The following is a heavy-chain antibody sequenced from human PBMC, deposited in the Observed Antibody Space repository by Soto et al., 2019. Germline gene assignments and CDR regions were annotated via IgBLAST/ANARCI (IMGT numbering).Heavy chain of an antibody. CDR3: ARAPGYGGNSFYYGMDV. D-gene: IGHD4-17*01. CDR2: IIPIFGTT. Sequence: SVKVSCKASGGTFSSYAISWVRQAPGQGLEWMGGIIPIFGTTNYAQKFQGRVTITADESTSTAYMELSSLRSEDTAVYYCARAPGYGGNSFYYGMDVWGQGTTVTVSS. V-gene: IGHV1-69*13. J-gene: IGHJ6*02. CDR1: GGTFSSYA.